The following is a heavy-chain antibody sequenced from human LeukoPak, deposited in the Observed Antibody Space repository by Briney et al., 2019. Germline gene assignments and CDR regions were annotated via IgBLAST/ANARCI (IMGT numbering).Heavy chain of an antibody. J-gene: IGHJ6*02. Sequence: GASVKVSCKASGYTFTGYYMHWVRQAPGQGLEWMGRINPNSGGTNYAQKFQGRVTMTRDTSISTAYMELSRLRSDDTAAYYCARDKADLGYCSSTSCYTHYYYYGMDVWGQGTTVTVSS. CDR3: ARDKADLGYCSSTSCYTHYYYYGMDV. D-gene: IGHD2-2*02. CDR2: INPNSGGT. CDR1: GYTFTGYY. V-gene: IGHV1-2*06.